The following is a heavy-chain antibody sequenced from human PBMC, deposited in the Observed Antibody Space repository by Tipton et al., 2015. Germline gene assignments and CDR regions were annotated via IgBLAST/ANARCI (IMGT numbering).Heavy chain of an antibody. CDR2: IYSSAYT. CDR1: GGSISSYH. V-gene: IGHV4-59*01. CDR3: ARFNCGGDCYSYRGWFDP. J-gene: IGHJ5*02. D-gene: IGHD2-21*02. Sequence: TLSLTCTVSGGSISSYHWSWIRQPPGKGLEWIGFIYSSAYTNYNPSLMSRVTIGGDTSKNQFSLKLSSVTAADTALYYCARFNCGGDCYSYRGWFDPWGQGTLVTVSS.